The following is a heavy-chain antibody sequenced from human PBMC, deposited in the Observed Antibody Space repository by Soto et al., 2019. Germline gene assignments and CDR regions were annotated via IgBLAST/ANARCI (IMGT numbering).Heavy chain of an antibody. Sequence: GASVKVSCKASGYTFTSYYMHWVRQAPGQGLEWMGIINPSGGSTSYAQKFQGRVTMTRDTSTSTVYMELSSLRSEDTAVYYCAREPSPSGSYSIFDYWGQGTLVTVSS. J-gene: IGHJ4*02. CDR2: INPSGGST. CDR1: GYTFTSYY. D-gene: IGHD1-26*01. V-gene: IGHV1-46*01. CDR3: AREPSPSGSYSIFDY.